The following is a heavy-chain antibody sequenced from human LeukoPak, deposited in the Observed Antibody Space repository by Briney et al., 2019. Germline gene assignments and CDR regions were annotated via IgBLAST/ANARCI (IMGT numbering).Heavy chain of an antibody. V-gene: IGHV3-23*01. CDR3: AKEVTENNWFDP. CDR2: LSGSGYTT. Sequence: GGSLRLSCAASGFTFSNYAMSWVRQAPGKGLEWVSALSGSGYTTYYADSVKGRLTISRDNSKNTLYLQMNSLRAEDTAVYYCAKEVTENNWFDPWGQGTLVSVSS. D-gene: IGHD1-14*01. J-gene: IGHJ5*02. CDR1: GFTFSNYA.